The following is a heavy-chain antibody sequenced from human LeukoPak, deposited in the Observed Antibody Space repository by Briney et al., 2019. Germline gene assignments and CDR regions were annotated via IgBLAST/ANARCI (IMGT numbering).Heavy chain of an antibody. CDR3: ARGRIVVVPAAINWFDP. Sequence: SETLSLTCTVSGGSISSYYWSWIRQLPGKGLEWIGYIYYSGSTNYNPSLKGRVTISVDTSKNQFSLKLSSVTAADTAVYYCARGRIVVVPAAINWFDPWGQGTLVTVSS. D-gene: IGHD2-2*01. V-gene: IGHV4-59*12. J-gene: IGHJ5*02. CDR1: GGSISSYY. CDR2: IYYSGST.